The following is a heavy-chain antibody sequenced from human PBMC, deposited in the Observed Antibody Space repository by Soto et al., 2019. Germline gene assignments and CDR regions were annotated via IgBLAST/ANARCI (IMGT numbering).Heavy chain of an antibody. D-gene: IGHD6-19*01. CDR3: ARQTTGWFGMDG. J-gene: IGHJ6*02. V-gene: IGHV5-51*01. CDR2: IYPGDSDA. Sequence: LKISCKGSGYSFTDYWIGWVRQMPGKGLEWMGIIYPGDSDARYSPSFQGQVSISTDTSVNTAYLQWGSLKASDTAMYYCARQTTGWFGMDGWGQGTTVTVSS. CDR1: GYSFTDYW.